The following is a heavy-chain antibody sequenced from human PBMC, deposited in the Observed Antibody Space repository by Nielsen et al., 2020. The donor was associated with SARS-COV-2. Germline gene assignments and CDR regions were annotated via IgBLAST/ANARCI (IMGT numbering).Heavy chain of an antibody. Sequence: GGSLRLSCAASGFTFDDYAMHWVRHAPGKGLEWVSGISWNSGSIGYADSVKGRFTISRDNAKNSLYLQMNSLRAEDTALYYCTKLEYDYGDLTDYWGQGTLVTVSS. CDR2: ISWNSGSI. CDR3: TKLEYDYGDLTDY. V-gene: IGHV3-9*01. D-gene: IGHD4-17*01. CDR1: GFTFDDYA. J-gene: IGHJ4*02.